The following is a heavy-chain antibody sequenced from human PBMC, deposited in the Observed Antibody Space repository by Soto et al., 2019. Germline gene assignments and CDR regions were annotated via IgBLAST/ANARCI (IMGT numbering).Heavy chain of an antibody. CDR3: ARDLSVAPFDY. J-gene: IGHJ4*02. D-gene: IGHD2-15*01. CDR1: GFTFSSYG. CDR2: IWYDGSNK. Sequence: GGSLRLSCAASGFTFSSYGMHWVRQAPGKGLEWVAVIWYDGSNKYYADSVKGRFTISRDNSKNTLYLQMNSLRAEDTAVYYCARDLSVAPFDYWGQGTLVTVSS. V-gene: IGHV3-33*01.